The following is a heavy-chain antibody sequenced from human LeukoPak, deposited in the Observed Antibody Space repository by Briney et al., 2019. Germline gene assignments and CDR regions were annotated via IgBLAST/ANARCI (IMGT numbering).Heavy chain of an antibody. D-gene: IGHD3-22*01. CDR1: GGSISSYY. J-gene: IGHJ4*02. CDR2: IYYSGST. CDR3: ARVGYDSSGYYSHFDY. V-gene: IGHV4-59*01. Sequence: SETLSLTCTVSGGSISSYYWSWIRQPAGKGLEWIGYIYYSGSTNYNPSLKSRVTISVDTSKNQFSLKLSSVTAADTAVYYCARVGYDSSGYYSHFDYWGQGTLVTVSS.